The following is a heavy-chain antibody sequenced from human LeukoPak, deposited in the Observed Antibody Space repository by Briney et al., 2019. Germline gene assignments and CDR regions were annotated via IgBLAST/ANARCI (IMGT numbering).Heavy chain of an antibody. J-gene: IGHJ5*02. CDR1: GFTFSSYA. V-gene: IGHV3-64D*06. CDR2: ISSNGGST. Sequence: PGGSLRLSCSASGFTFSSYAMHWVRQAPGKGLEYVSAISSNGGSTYYADSVKGRFTISRDNSKNTLYLQMSSLRAEDTAVYYCVKVGYSSSWNKQTCFDPGGKETLVTVSS. D-gene: IGHD6-13*01. CDR3: VKVGYSSSWNKQTCFDP.